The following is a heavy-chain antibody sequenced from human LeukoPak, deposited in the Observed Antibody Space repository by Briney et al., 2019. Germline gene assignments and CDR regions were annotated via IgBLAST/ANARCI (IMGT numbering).Heavy chain of an antibody. J-gene: IGHJ4*02. Sequence: ASVKVSCKASGYKFTSFGINWVRQAPGQGLEWMGWISAYNGNTNFAQKFQGRVTMTTDTSTTTAHMKLRSLTSDDTAVYYCARGIMIRGVIDFEIWGQGTPVIVSS. CDR1: GYKFTSFG. V-gene: IGHV1-18*01. CDR3: ARGIMIRGVIDFEI. D-gene: IGHD3-10*01. CDR2: ISAYNGNT.